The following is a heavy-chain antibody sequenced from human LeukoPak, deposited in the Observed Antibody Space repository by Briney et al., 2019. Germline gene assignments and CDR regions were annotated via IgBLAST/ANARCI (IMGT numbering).Heavy chain of an antibody. Sequence: ASVKVSCKASGYTFTGYYMHWVRQAPGQGLEWMGWINPNSGGTNYAQKFQGRVTMTRDTSISTAYMELSRLRSDDTAVYYCARGGPRYCSSTSCYAGYMDVWGKGTTVTVSS. D-gene: IGHD2-2*01. CDR2: INPNSGGT. V-gene: IGHV1-2*02. CDR3: ARGGPRYCSSTSCYAGYMDV. CDR1: GYTFTGYY. J-gene: IGHJ6*03.